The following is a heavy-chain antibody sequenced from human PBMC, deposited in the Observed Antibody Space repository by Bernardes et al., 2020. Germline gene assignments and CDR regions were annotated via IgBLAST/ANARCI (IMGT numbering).Heavy chain of an antibody. CDR2: INHSGST. Sequence: SETLSLTCAVYGGSFSGYYWSWIRQPPGKGLEWIGEINHSGSTNYNPSLKSRVTISVDTSKNQFSLKLSSVTAADTAVYYCARVVTFRAVARTHYYYYMDVWGKGTTVTVSS. V-gene: IGHV4-34*01. D-gene: IGHD6-19*01. J-gene: IGHJ6*03. CDR1: GGSFSGYY. CDR3: ARVVTFRAVARTHYYYYMDV.